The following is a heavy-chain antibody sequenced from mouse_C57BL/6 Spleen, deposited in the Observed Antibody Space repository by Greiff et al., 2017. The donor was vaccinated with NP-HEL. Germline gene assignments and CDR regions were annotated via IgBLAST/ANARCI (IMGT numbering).Heavy chain of an antibody. CDR1: GFTFSSYA. Sequence: EVKLMESGEGLVKPGGSLKLSCAASGFTFSSYAMSWVRQTPEKRLEWVAYISSGGDYNYYADTVKGRFTISTDNAKNSLYLQMSILKSEDTAMYYCTRGPNLYYAMDYWGQGTSVTVSS. CDR2: ISSGGDYN. CDR3: TRGPNLYYAMDY. V-gene: IGHV5-9-1*02. D-gene: IGHD3-3*01. J-gene: IGHJ4*01.